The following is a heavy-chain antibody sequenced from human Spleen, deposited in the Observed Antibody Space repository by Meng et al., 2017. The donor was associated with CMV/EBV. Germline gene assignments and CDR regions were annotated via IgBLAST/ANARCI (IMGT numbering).Heavy chain of an antibody. Sequence: GESLKISCATSGFIFSTFAMHWVRQAPGKGLEWVAVIWYDGSNKFYADSVKGRFTISRDNSKNTLYLQMNSLRAEDTALYYCAKGWGSSGWFLGYWGQGTLVTVSS. V-gene: IGHV3-33*06. CDR2: IWYDGSNK. CDR3: AKGWGSSGWFLGY. D-gene: IGHD6-19*01. J-gene: IGHJ4*02. CDR1: GFIFSTFA.